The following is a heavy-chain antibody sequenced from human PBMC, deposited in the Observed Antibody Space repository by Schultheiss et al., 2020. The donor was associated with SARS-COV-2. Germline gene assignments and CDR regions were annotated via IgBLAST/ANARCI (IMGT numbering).Heavy chain of an antibody. J-gene: IGHJ4*02. CDR2: IIPIFGTA. V-gene: IGHV1-8*01. CDR1: GYTFTSYD. CDR3: ASSSSWYTLSFDY. D-gene: IGHD6-13*01. Sequence: ASVKVSCKASGYTFTSYDINWVRQATGHGLEWMGWIIPIFGTANYAQKFQGRVTMTRDTSTSTVYMELSSLRSEDTAVYYCASSSSWYTLSFDYWGQGTLVTVSS.